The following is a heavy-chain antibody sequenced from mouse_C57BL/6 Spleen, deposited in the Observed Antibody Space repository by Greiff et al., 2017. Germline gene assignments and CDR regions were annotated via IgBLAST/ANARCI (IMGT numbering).Heavy chain of an antibody. CDR2: IHPNSGST. Sequence: QVQLQQPGAELVKPGASVKLSCKASGYTFTSYWMHWVKQRPGQGLEWIGMIHPNSGSTNYNEKFKSKATLTVDKSSSTAYMQLSSLTSEDSAVYYSARIYYYGSSYYFDYWDQGTTLTVSS. D-gene: IGHD1-1*01. J-gene: IGHJ2*01. CDR3: ARIYYYGSSYYFDY. CDR1: GYTFTSYW. V-gene: IGHV1-64*01.